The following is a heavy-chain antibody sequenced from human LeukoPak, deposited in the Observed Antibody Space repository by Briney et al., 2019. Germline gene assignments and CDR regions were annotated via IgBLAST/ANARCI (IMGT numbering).Heavy chain of an antibody. V-gene: IGHV3-11*04. CDR3: ARDLGSSGWLPDY. J-gene: IGHJ4*02. CDR2: ITSSGSTI. CDR1: GFTFSDYY. D-gene: IGHD6-19*01. Sequence: PGGSLRLSCAASGFTFSDYYMSWIRQAPGKGLEWVSYITSSGSTIYDADSVKGRFTISRDNAKDSLYLQMNSLRAEDTAVYYCARDLGSSGWLPDYWGQGTLVTVSS.